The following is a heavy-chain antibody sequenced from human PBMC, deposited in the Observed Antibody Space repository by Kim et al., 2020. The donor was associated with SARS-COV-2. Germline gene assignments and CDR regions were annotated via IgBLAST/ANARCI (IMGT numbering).Heavy chain of an antibody. V-gene: IGHV4-34*01. CDR1: GGSLSGSLRGYF. J-gene: IGHJ3*02. D-gene: IGHD3-16*01. CDR3: AKVSGDSTGGGAFD. Sequence: SETLSLTCAVSGGSLSGSLRGYFWSWIRQPPGKGMEWIEEFSVKGSTNHNPSLRSRVTISVDEAKNQFSLNLRSMTAADTAIYYCAKVSGDSTGGGAFD. CDR2: FSVKGST.